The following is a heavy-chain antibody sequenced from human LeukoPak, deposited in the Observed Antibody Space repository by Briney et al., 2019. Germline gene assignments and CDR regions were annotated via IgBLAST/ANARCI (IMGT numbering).Heavy chain of an antibody. CDR3: ARSGSYLQKYYFDY. CDR1: GFTFSSYW. Sequence: GGSLRLSCAASGFTFSSYWMHWVRQAPGKGLGWVSRINSDGSSTSYADSVKGRFTISRDNAKNTLYLQMNSLRAEDTAVYYCARSGSYLQKYYFDYWGQGTLVTVSS. J-gene: IGHJ4*02. CDR2: INSDGSST. V-gene: IGHV3-74*01. D-gene: IGHD1-26*01.